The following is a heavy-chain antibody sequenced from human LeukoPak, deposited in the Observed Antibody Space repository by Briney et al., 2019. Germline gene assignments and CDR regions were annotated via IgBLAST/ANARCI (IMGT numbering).Heavy chain of an antibody. J-gene: IGHJ6*03. Sequence: GGSLRLSCAASGFTFDDYAMHWVRQAPGKGLEWVSLISWDGGSTYYADSVKGRFTISRDNSKNSLYLQMNSLRAEDTALYYCAKARSGRDYYYYYYMDVWGKGTTVTVSS. CDR2: ISWDGGST. D-gene: IGHD3-10*01. CDR3: AKARSGRDYYYYYYMDV. V-gene: IGHV3-43D*03. CDR1: GFTFDDYA.